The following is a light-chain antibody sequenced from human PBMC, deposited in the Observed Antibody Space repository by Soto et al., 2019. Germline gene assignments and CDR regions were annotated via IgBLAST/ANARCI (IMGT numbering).Light chain of an antibody. CDR1: QSVTTNF. V-gene: IGKV3-20*01. CDR3: HQSDCAWT. Sequence: EIVLTQSPGTLSLSPGERATLSCRASQSVTTNFLAWYHQKPGQAPRLLIYDTSIRATGIPDRFSGRGAGTVFTPNSSGLEHEAGADYYCHQSDCAWTVGQGTKVEIK. J-gene: IGKJ1*01. CDR2: DTS.